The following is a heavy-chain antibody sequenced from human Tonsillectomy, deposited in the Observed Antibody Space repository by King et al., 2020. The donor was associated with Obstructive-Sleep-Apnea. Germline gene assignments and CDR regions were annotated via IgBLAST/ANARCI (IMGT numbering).Heavy chain of an antibody. Sequence: VQLQESGPGLVKPSETLSLTCSVSGGSVSSGSYYWNWIRQPPGKGLEWIGYIHYTGSTNYNPSLRSRVTMSVDTSKNQFSLKLTSVTAADTAVYYCARCYYYDSDSWFDPWGQGTLVTVSS. J-gene: IGHJ5*02. CDR2: IHYTGST. CDR3: ARCYYYDSDSWFDP. V-gene: IGHV4-61*01. D-gene: IGHD3-9*01. CDR1: GGSVSSGSYY.